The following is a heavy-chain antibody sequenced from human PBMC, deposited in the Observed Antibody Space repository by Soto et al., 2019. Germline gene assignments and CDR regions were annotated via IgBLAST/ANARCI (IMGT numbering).Heavy chain of an antibody. CDR1: GYTFTSYY. CDR3: ARGYCSSTSCHTPDYYYYMDV. D-gene: IGHD2-2*01. CDR2: INPSGGST. J-gene: IGHJ6*03. Sequence: ASVKVSCKASGYTFTSYYMHWLLQAPGQGLEWMGIINPSGGSTSYAQKFQGRVTMTRDTSTSTVYMELSSLRSEDTAVYYCARGYCSSTSCHTPDYYYYMDVWGKGTTVTVSS. V-gene: IGHV1-46*03.